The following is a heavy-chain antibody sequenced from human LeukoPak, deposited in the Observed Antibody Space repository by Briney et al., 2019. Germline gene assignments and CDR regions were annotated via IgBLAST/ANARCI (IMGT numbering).Heavy chain of an antibody. CDR1: GGTFSSYA. CDR3: SRVVARRNFWSGYYHDY. J-gene: IGHJ4*02. V-gene: IGHV1-69*13. Sequence: SVKVSCKASGGTFSSYAISWVRQAPGQGLEWMGGIIPIFGTAHYAQKFQGRVTITGDESTSPAYMELGRLKSEGTAVDFRSRVVARRNFWSGYYHDYWGQGTLVTVSS. CDR2: IIPIFGTA. D-gene: IGHD3-3*01.